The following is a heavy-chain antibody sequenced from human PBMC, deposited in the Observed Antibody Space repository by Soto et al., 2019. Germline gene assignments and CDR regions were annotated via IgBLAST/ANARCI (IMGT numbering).Heavy chain of an antibody. Sequence: EVQLLESGGGLVQPGGSLRLSCAASGFTFSSYAMSWVRQAPGKGLEWVSAISGSGGSTYYADSVKGRFTISRDNSKNTLYLQMNSLRAEDTAVYYCAKDIVVVPAALDAFAIWGQGTMVTVSS. D-gene: IGHD2-2*01. V-gene: IGHV3-23*01. CDR2: ISGSGGST. CDR3: AKDIVVVPAALDAFAI. CDR1: GFTFSSYA. J-gene: IGHJ3*02.